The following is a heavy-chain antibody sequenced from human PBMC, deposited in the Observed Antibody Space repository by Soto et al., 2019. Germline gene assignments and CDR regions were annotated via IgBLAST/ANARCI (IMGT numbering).Heavy chain of an antibody. CDR1: GYTFTSYG. Sequence: ASVKVSCKASGYTFTSYGISWVRQAPGQGLEWMGWISAYNGNTNYAQKLQGRVTMTTDTSTSTAYMELRSLRSDDTAVYYCARDRGHCSSTSCYTYNWFDPWGQGTLVTVSS. CDR2: ISAYNGNT. J-gene: IGHJ5*02. D-gene: IGHD2-2*02. V-gene: IGHV1-18*01. CDR3: ARDRGHCSSTSCYTYNWFDP.